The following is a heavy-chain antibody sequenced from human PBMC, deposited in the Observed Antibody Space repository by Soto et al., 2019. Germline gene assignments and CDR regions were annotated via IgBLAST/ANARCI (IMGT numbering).Heavy chain of an antibody. CDR3: ARHGRGVGARPLDY. V-gene: IGHV2-26*01. D-gene: IGHD1-26*01. J-gene: IGHJ4*02. CDR1: GFSLSNARMG. CDR2: IFSNDEK. Sequence: SGPTLVNPTETLTLTCTVSGFSLSNARMGVSWIRQPPGKALEWLAHIFSNDEKSYSTSLKSRLTISKYTSKSQVVLTMTNMDPVDTATYYCARHGRGVGARPLDYWGQGTLVTVSS.